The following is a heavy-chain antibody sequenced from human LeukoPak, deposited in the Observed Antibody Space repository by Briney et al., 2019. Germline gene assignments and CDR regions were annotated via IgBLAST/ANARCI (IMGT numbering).Heavy chain of an antibody. D-gene: IGHD3-22*01. CDR3: ARGVLSYESSGYSYYFDY. CDR2: IYSGGST. CDR1: GFTVSSNY. V-gene: IGHV3-66*01. Sequence: GGSLRLSCAASGFTVSSNYMSWVRQAPGKGLEWVSVIYSGGSTYYADSVKGRFTISRDNSKNTLYLQMNSLRAEDTAVYYCARGVLSYESSGYSYYFDYWGQGTLVTVSS. J-gene: IGHJ4*02.